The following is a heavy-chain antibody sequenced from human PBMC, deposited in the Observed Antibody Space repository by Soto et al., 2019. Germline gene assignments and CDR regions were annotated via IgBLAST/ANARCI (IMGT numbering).Heavy chain of an antibody. J-gene: IGHJ4*02. CDR1: GGSISSGGYS. V-gene: IGHV4-30-2*01. D-gene: IGHD6-19*01. CDR3: ARAGGLGAVAADY. CDR2: IYHSGST. Sequence: QLQLQESGSGLVKPSQTLSLTCAVSGGSISSGGYSWSWIRQPPGKGLAWIGYIYHSGSTYYNPSLKRRVTLSVDRSKNQFSLKLSSVPAADTAVYYCARAGGLGAVAADYWGQGPLVTVSS.